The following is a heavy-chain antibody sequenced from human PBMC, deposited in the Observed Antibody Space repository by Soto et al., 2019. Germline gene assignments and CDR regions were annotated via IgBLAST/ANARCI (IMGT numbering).Heavy chain of an antibody. CDR1: GDSFSGYY. D-gene: IGHD2-15*01. J-gene: IGHJ4*02. CDR3: SRRIAKIVVVFDS. V-gene: IGHV4-34*01. CDR2: VDHSGSA. Sequence: QEQVQQWGAGLLKPSETLSLTCAVPGDSFSGYYWRWIRQSPGKGLEWIGEVDHSGSANSNPSHTSRVRMSVHALSQQVSLKLSFVTAADSAVYYCSRRIAKIVVVFDSLGQGTLVTVSS.